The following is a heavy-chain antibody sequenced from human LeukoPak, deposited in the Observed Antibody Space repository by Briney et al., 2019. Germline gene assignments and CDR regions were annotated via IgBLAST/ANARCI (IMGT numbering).Heavy chain of an antibody. Sequence: SETLSLTCTVSDYFISSDYYWVWIRQPPGKGLEWIGSIYHSGSTYYNPSLKSRVTISIDTSKNQFSLKLSSVTAADTAVYYCARDRSNAIFGVTVGYMDVWGKGTTVTVSS. CDR2: IYHSGST. D-gene: IGHD3-3*01. CDR3: ARDRSNAIFGVTVGYMDV. J-gene: IGHJ6*03. V-gene: IGHV4-38-2*02. CDR1: DYFISSDYY.